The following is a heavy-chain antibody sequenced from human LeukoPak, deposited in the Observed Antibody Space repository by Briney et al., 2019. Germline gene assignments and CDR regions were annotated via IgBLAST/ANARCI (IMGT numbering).Heavy chain of an antibody. CDR1: GYSFTSYW. CDR2: IYPDDSDT. V-gene: IGHV5-51*01. Sequence: LGESLKISCKGSGYSFTSYWIGWVRQLPGKGLEWMGIIYPDDSDTRYSPSFQGQVTISADKSISTAYLQWSSLKASDTAMYYCARRSGWEPSGYWYFDPWGRGTLVTVSS. J-gene: IGHJ2*01. CDR3: ARRSGWEPSGYWYFDP. D-gene: IGHD1-26*01.